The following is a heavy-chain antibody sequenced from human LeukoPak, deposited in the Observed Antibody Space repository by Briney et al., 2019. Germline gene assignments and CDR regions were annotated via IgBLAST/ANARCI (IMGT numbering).Heavy chain of an antibody. Sequence: GGSLRLSCAASGSRFSDYWISWVRQAPGKGLEWVANIKKDGSEKNYVDSVKGRFTISRDNAKNSLYLQMNSLRVEDTAVYYCTTEFGRPGYWGQGTLVTVSS. CDR1: GSRFSDYW. V-gene: IGHV3-7*05. CDR3: TTEFGRPGY. D-gene: IGHD3-16*01. J-gene: IGHJ4*02. CDR2: IKKDGSEK.